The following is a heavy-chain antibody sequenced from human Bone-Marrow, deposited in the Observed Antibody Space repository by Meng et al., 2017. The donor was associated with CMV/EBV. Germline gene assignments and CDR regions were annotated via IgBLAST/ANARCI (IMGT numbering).Heavy chain of an antibody. V-gene: IGHV3-7*01. J-gene: IGHJ6*02. D-gene: IGHD3-22*01. CDR3: ARQMGYYYDSSGSYYYYGMDV. Sequence: GGSLRLSCAASGFTFSSYWMSWVRQAPGKGLEWVANIKQDGSEKYYVDSVKGRFTISRDNAKNSLYLQMNSLRAEDTAVYYCARQMGYYYDSSGSYYYYGMDVWGQGTTVT. CDR2: IKQDGSEK. CDR1: GFTFSSYW.